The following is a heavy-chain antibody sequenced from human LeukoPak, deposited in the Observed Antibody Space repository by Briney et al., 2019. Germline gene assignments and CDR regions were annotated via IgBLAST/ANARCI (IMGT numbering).Heavy chain of an antibody. CDR1: SGSLSTYY. CDR2: IYYNGNT. V-gene: IGHV4-59*12. D-gene: IGHD6-19*01. J-gene: IGHJ4*02. Sequence: SETLSLTCAVSSGSLSTYYWSWIRQPPGKGLEYIGYIYYNGNTNYNPSLKSRVTISVDTTKNQFSLKVSSVTAADTAVYYCARGILSGIAVAGSDYFDYWGQGTLVTVSS. CDR3: ARGILSGIAVAGSDYFDY.